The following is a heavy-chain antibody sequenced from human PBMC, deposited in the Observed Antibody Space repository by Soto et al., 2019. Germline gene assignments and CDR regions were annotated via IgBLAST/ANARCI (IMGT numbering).Heavy chain of an antibody. CDR2: IWYDGSQK. V-gene: IGHV3-33*06. Sequence: PGGSLRLSCAASGSHFSTYRMSWVRRAPGKGLEWVAVIWYDGSQKYYTDSVQGRFTISRDNSNNTLYLQMNSLRAEDTAVYYCAKEVWGLYTFGRPLDNWGHGTLVTVSS. CDR1: GSHFSTYR. J-gene: IGHJ4*01. CDR3: AKEVWGLYTFGRPLDN. D-gene: IGHD2-2*02.